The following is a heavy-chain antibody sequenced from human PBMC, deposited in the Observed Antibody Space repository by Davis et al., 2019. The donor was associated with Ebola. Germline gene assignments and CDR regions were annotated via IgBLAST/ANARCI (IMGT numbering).Heavy chain of an antibody. Sequence: GESLKISCSASGFTFSAHTMHWVRQAPGKGLEWVSGISGSVGNTYYADSVKGRFTISRDNSKNRLYLQINSLRAEDTAVYYCAKGGSSSGRGGYFDYWGQGTLVTVSS. V-gene: IGHV3-23*01. J-gene: IGHJ4*02. CDR2: ISGSVGNT. D-gene: IGHD6-6*01. CDR1: GFTFSAHT. CDR3: AKGGSSSGRGGYFDY.